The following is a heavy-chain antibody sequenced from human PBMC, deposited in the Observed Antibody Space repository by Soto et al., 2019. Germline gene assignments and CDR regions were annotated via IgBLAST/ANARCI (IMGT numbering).Heavy chain of an antibody. V-gene: IGHV3-48*02. Sequence: GGSLRLSCAASGFTFSSYSMNWVRQAPGKGLEWVSYISSSSSTIYYADSVKGRFTISRDNAKNSLYLQMNSLRDEGTAVYYCARESGEYCTNGVCYDYYYYGMDVWGQGTTVTVSS. D-gene: IGHD2-8*01. CDR1: GFTFSSYS. J-gene: IGHJ6*02. CDR3: ARESGEYCTNGVCYDYYYYGMDV. CDR2: ISSSSSTI.